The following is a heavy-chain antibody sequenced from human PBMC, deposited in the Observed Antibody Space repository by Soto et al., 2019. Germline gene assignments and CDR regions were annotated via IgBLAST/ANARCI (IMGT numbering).Heavy chain of an antibody. D-gene: IGHD1-26*01. Sequence: GGSLRLSCAASGFTFSSYWMSWVRQAPGKGLEWVANIKQDGSEKYYVDSVKGRFTISRDNAKNSLYLQMNSLRAEDTAVYYCARDGGSRHYYYGMDVWGQGTTVTVSS. J-gene: IGHJ6*02. V-gene: IGHV3-7*05. CDR1: GFTFSSYW. CDR2: IKQDGSEK. CDR3: ARDGGSRHYYYGMDV.